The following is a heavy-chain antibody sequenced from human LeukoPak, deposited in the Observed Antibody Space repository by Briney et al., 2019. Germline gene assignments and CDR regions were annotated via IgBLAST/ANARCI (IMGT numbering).Heavy chain of an antibody. J-gene: IGHJ6*03. CDR2: IYYSGST. V-gene: IGHV4-59*01. CDR1: GGSISSYY. CDR3: ARGVAYDSSGYLRIGYYYMDV. D-gene: IGHD3-22*01. Sequence: SETLSLTCTVSGGSISSYYWSWIRQPPGKGLEWIGYIYYSGSTNYNPSLKSRVTISVDTSKNQFSLKLNSVTAADTAVYYCARGVAYDSSGYLRIGYYYMDVWGKGTTVTISS.